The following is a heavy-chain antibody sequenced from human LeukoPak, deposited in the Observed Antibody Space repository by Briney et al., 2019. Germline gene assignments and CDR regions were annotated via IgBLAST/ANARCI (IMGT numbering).Heavy chain of an antibody. Sequence: SETLSLTCTVSGGSISSGGYYWSWIRQHPGKGLEWIGYIYYSGSTYYNPSLKSRVTISVDTSKNQFSLKLSSVTAADAAVYYCARDWLYGMDVWGQGTTVTVSS. J-gene: IGHJ6*02. D-gene: IGHD5-12*01. V-gene: IGHV4-31*03. CDR3: ARDWLYGMDV. CDR1: GGSISSGGYY. CDR2: IYYSGST.